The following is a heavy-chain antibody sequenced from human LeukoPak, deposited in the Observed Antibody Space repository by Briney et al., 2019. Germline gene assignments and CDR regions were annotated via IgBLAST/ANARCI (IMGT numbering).Heavy chain of an antibody. CDR2: ISGNGGST. CDR3: ARDSSGYHFDD. Sequence: PGGSLKLSCSASGFTFSSNSMHWVRQAPGKGLEYVSAISGNGGSTYYADSVKGRFTISRDNSKNTLYLQMSSLRAEDTAVYYCARDSSGYHFDDWGQGTLVTVSS. D-gene: IGHD3-22*01. V-gene: IGHV3-64D*06. CDR1: GFTFSSNS. J-gene: IGHJ4*02.